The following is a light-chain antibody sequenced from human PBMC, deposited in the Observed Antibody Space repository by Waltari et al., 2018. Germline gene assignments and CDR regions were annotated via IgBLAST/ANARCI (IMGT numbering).Light chain of an antibody. CDR3: QQYNSYLYT. Sequence: DIQMTQSPSTLSASVGDRVTITCRASQSISSWLAWYQQKPGKAPKLLIYKASSLESGVPSRFSGSGSGTEFTLTISSPQPDDFATYYCQQYNSYLYTFGQGTKLEIK. CDR1: QSISSW. CDR2: KAS. J-gene: IGKJ2*01. V-gene: IGKV1-5*03.